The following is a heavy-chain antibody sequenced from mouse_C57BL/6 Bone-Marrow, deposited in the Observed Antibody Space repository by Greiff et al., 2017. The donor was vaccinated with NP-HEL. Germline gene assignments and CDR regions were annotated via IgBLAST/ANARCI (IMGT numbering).Heavy chain of an antibody. CDR1: GFTFSNYW. J-gene: IGHJ4*01. CDR2: IRFKSDNYAT. D-gene: IGHD1-1*01. V-gene: IGHV6-3*01. CDR3: TEDYGSSYYAMDY. Sequence: EVKLVESGGGLVQPGGSMKLSCVASGFTFSNYWMNWVRQSPEKGLEWVAQIRFKSDNYATHYAESVKGRFTISRDDSKSSVYLQMNNLRAEDTGIYYCTEDYGSSYYAMDYWGQGTSVTVSS.